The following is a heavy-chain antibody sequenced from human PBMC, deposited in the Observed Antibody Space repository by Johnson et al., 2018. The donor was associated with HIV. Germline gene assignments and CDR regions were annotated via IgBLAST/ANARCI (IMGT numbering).Heavy chain of an antibody. CDR3: ARVRYSGSSFDAFDI. CDR1: GFTFSNY. Sequence: VQLVESGGGVVQPGRSLRLSCAASGFTFSNYMSWVRQAPGKGLEWVSVIYSGGSTYYADSVKGRFTISRDNAKNSLYLQMNTLRAEDTALYYCARVRYSGSSFDAFDIWGQGTMVTVSS. D-gene: IGHD6-6*01. CDR2: IYSGGST. V-gene: IGHV3-66*01. J-gene: IGHJ3*02.